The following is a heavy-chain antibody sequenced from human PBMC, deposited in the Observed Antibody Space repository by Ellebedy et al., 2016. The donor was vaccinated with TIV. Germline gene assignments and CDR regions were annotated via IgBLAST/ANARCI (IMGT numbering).Heavy chain of an antibody. Sequence: MPSETLSLTCTVSGGSISDYYWSWIRQPPGKGMEWNGYIYYSRSTSYNHSLKSRVTISVDTSENQFSLRLSSVTAADTALYYCARHRSGWYDFWGQGTLVTVSS. V-gene: IGHV4-59*08. CDR1: GGSISDYY. CDR2: IYYSRST. CDR3: ARHRSGWYDF. J-gene: IGHJ5*01. D-gene: IGHD6-19*01.